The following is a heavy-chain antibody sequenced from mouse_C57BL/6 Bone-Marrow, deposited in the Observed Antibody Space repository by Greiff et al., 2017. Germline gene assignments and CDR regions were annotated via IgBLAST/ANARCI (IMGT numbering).Heavy chain of an antibody. CDR2: IHPNSGST. V-gene: IGHV1-64*01. Sequence: QVQLQQPGAELVKPGASVKLSCKASGYTFTSYWMHWVKQRPGQGLEWIGMIHPNSGSTNYNEKFKSKATLTVYKSSSPAYMQLSSLSSEDSAVYYCASGSSGYVFAYWGQGTLVTVSA. CDR3: ASGSSGYVFAY. D-gene: IGHD3-2*02. J-gene: IGHJ3*01. CDR1: GYTFTSYW.